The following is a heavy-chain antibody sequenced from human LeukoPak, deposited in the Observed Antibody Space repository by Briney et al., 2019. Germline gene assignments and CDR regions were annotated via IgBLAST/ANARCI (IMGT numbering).Heavy chain of an antibody. D-gene: IGHD6-19*01. V-gene: IGHV3-21*01. CDR3: AKPVYSRGWYASTFDC. CDR1: GFTFGSYS. CDR2: ISSSSSYI. J-gene: IGHJ4*02. Sequence: PGGSVRLSCAASGFTFGSYSMNWVRQAPGKGLEWVSSISSSSSYIYYADSVKGRFTISRDNAKNSLYLQMNSLTAEDTAVYYCAKPVYSRGWYASTFDCWGQGTLVTVSS.